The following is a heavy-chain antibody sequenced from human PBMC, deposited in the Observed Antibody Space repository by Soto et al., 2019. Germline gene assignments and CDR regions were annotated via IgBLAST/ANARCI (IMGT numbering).Heavy chain of an antibody. Sequence: PGESLKISCKGYGYTFTTYWIGWVRQMPGKGLEWMGIIYAGDSDTRYSPSFQGQVTISVDKSISTAYLQWSSLRASDTAMYYCVRGVHLTAADAFHVWGQGTMVTVSS. CDR2: IYAGDSDT. CDR1: GYTFTTYW. D-gene: IGHD1-1*01. CDR3: VRGVHLTAADAFHV. V-gene: IGHV5-51*01. J-gene: IGHJ3*01.